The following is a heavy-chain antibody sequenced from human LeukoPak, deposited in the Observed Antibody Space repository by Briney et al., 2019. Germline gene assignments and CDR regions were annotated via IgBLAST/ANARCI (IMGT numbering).Heavy chain of an antibody. CDR2: IYYSGST. CDR3: ARANGYCSSTSCYKWEDY. V-gene: IGHV4-30-4*08. J-gene: IGHJ4*02. CDR1: GGSISSGDYY. Sequence: SQTLSLTSTVSGGSISSGDYYWSWIRQPPGKGLEWIGYIYYSGSTYYNPSLKSRVTISVDTSKNQFSLKLSSVTAADTAVYYCARANGYCSSTSCYKWEDYWGQGTLVTVSS. D-gene: IGHD2-2*02.